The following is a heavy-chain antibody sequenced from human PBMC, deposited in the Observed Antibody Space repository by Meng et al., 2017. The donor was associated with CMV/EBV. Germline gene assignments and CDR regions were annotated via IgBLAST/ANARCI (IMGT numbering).Heavy chain of an antibody. J-gene: IGHJ4*02. CDR3: ARDRDDFWSGRYFDY. CDR1: GGSISSYY. Sequence: ESLKISCPVSGGSISSYYWSWIRQPPGKGLEWIGYIYYSGSTNYNPSLKSRVTISVDTSKNQFSLKLSSVTAADTAVYYCARDRDDFWSGRYFDYWGQGTLVTVSS. V-gene: IGHV4-59*01. D-gene: IGHD3-3*01. CDR2: IYYSGST.